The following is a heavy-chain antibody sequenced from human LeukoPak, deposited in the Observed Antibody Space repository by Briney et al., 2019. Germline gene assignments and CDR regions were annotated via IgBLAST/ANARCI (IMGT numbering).Heavy chain of an antibody. CDR3: ARAGYCSSTSCYTGRYYYYGMDV. CDR1: GYTLTSYG. J-gene: IGHJ6*02. V-gene: IGHV1-18*01. CDR2: ISAYNGNT. Sequence: ASVKVSCKASGYTLTSYGISWVRQAPGQGLEWMGWISAYNGNTNYAQKLQGRVTMTTDTSTSTAYMELRSLRSDDTAVYYCARAGYCSSTSCYTGRYYYYGMDVWGQGTTVTVSS. D-gene: IGHD2-2*02.